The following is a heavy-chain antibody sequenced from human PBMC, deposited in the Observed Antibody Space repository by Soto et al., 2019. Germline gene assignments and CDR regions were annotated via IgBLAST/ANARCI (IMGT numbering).Heavy chain of an antibody. CDR3: ARSLGSGTGFDY. CDR1: GYTFSNYG. D-gene: IGHD3-10*01. J-gene: IGHJ4*02. Sequence: QVQLVQSAAEVKKPGASVKVSCKASGYTFSNYGISWVRQAPGQGLEWTAWISGYNGDTKNAQSLQGRVTVTTKPNTSTLYIELRSLRSDDTAIYYCARSLGSGTGFDYWGQGTLVTVSS. CDR2: ISGYNGDT. V-gene: IGHV1-18*01.